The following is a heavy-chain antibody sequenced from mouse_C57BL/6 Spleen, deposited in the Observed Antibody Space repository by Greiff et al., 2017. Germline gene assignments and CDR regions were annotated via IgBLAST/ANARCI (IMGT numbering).Heavy chain of an antibody. J-gene: IGHJ2*01. D-gene: IGHD1-1*01. CDR1: GYTFTDYY. CDR2: INPKNGGT. Sequence: EVQLQQSGPELVKPGASVKISCKASGYTFTDYYMNWVKQSHGKSLEWIGDINPKNGGTSYNQKFKGKATLTVDKSSSTAYMGLRSLTSEASAVXYCAREDGSSFDYWGQGTTLTVSS. V-gene: IGHV1-26*01. CDR3: AREDGSSFDY.